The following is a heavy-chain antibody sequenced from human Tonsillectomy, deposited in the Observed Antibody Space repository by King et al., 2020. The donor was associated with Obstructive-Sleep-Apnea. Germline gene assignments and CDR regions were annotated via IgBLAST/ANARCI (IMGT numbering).Heavy chain of an antibody. CDR1: GFSLSTSAVG. Sequence: TLKESGPTLVRPTQTLTLTCTFSGFSLSTSAVGVGWIRQPPGKALEWLALIYWDDDKRYAPSLKNRLTITKDTSKNQVVLTMTNVDPVDTATYFCVHSDRILFDYWGQGTLVTVSS. V-gene: IGHV2-5*05. D-gene: IGHD2-15*01. CDR3: VHSDRILFDY. CDR2: IYWDDDK. J-gene: IGHJ4*02.